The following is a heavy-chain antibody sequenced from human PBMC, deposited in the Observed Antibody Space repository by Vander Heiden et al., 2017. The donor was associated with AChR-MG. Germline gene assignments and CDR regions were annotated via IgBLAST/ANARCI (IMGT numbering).Heavy chain of an antibody. Sequence: QLHLRESGPGLVKPSEILSVTCTVSGHSLCRSSYYWGWIRQRPGKGLQWIVTIYYSGTTYYYPSLKSRVTMSVYTSKNQFSLKLTSVTAADTAIYYCSRHRAVAEFDYWGQGTLVTVSS. J-gene: IGHJ4*02. V-gene: IGHV4-39*01. CDR1: GHSLCRSSYY. D-gene: IGHD6-13*01. CDR2: IYYSGTT. CDR3: SRHRAVAEFDY.